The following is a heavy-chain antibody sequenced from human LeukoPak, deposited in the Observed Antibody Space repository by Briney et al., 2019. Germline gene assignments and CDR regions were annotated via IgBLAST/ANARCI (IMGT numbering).Heavy chain of an antibody. CDR2: INHSGST. D-gene: IGHD3-22*01. Sequence: KPSETLSLTCAVYGGSFSGYYWSWIRQPPGKGLEWIGEINHSGSTNYNPSLKSRVTISVDTSKNQFSLKLSSVTAADTAVYYCARGPRKTYYYDSSGYYPFDYWGQGTLVTASS. J-gene: IGHJ4*02. V-gene: IGHV4-34*01. CDR1: GGSFSGYY. CDR3: ARGPRKTYYYDSSGYYPFDY.